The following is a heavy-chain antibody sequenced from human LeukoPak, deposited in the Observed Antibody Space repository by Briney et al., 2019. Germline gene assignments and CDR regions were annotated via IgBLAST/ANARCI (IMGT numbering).Heavy chain of an antibody. Sequence: PGGSLRLSCAASGFTFSSYWMSWVRQAPGKGLEWVANIKQDGSEKYYVDSVKGRFTISRDNAKNSLYLQMNSLRAEDTAVYYCARVEAFRELFYYYYYMDVWGKGTTVTVSS. D-gene: IGHD3-10*01. CDR1: GFTFSSYW. CDR3: ARVEAFRELFYYYYYMDV. V-gene: IGHV3-7*01. J-gene: IGHJ6*03. CDR2: IKQDGSEK.